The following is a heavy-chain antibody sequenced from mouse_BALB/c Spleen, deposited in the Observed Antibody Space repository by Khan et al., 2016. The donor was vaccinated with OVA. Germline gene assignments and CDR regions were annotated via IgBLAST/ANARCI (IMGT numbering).Heavy chain of an antibody. Sequence: VQLQESGPGLAAPSQSLSITCTISGFSLTNYGVHWVRQPPGKGLEWLVVIWSDGTTTYNSALKSRLTITKDNSQIQVFLKMNSLQTDDTAIYFCARQPYYHYNIMDYWGQGTSVTVSS. CDR3: ARQPYYHYNIMDY. V-gene: IGHV2-6-1*01. CDR1: GFSLTNYG. D-gene: IGHD2-10*01. CDR2: IWSDGTT. J-gene: IGHJ4*01.